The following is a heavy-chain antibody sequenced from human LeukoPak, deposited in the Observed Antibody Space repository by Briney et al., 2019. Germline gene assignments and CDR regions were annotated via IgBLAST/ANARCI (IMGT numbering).Heavy chain of an antibody. V-gene: IGHV3-23*01. CDR2: ISGSGGST. CDR3: AKDAGASSWYPYYFDY. D-gene: IGHD6-13*01. J-gene: IGHJ4*02. Sequence: TGGSLRLSCAASGFTFSSYAMSWVRQAPGKGLEWVSAISGSGGSTYYADSVKGRFTISRDNSKNTLYLQMNSLRAEGTAVYYCAKDAGASSWYPYYFDYWGQGTLVTVSS. CDR1: GFTFSSYA.